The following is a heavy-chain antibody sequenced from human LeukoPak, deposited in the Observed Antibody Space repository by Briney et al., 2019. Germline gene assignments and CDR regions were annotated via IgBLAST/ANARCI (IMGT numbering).Heavy chain of an antibody. CDR3: ARGVSLGNRTLTGRSFDY. CDR1: GGSFSGYY. D-gene: IGHD3-9*01. V-gene: IGHV4-34*01. Sequence: SSETLSLTCAVYGGSFSGYYWSWIRQPPGKGLEWIGEINHSGSTNYNPSLKSRVTISVDTSKNQFSLKLSSVTAADTAVYYCARGVSLGNRTLTGRSFDYWGQGTLVTVSS. J-gene: IGHJ4*02. CDR2: INHSGST.